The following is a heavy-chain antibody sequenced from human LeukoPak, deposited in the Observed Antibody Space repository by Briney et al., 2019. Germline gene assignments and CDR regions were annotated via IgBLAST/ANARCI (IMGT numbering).Heavy chain of an antibody. CDR2: ISAYNGNT. J-gene: IGHJ4*02. CDR1: GYTFTSYG. V-gene: IGHV1-18*01. Sequence: ASVKVSCKASGYTFTSYGISWVRQAPGQGLEWMGWISAYNGNTNYAQKLQGRVTMTTDTSTSTAYMELRSLRSDDTAVYYCARDWAVQQLVPLDFDYWGQGTLVTVSS. D-gene: IGHD6-13*01. CDR3: ARDWAVQQLVPLDFDY.